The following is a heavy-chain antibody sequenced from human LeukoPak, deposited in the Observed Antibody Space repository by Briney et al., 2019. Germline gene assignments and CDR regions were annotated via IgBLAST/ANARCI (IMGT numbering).Heavy chain of an antibody. V-gene: IGHV4-39*01. J-gene: IGHJ4*02. D-gene: IGHD6-19*01. CDR1: GGSIRSTSYY. CDR2: IYYSGTT. CDR3: ARQWDSSGCHYDY. Sequence: SETLSLTCTVSGGSIRSTSYYWGWIRQPPGKGLEWIGSIYYSGTTYYNPSLKSRVTISVDTSKNQFSLKLSPVTAADTAVYYCARQWDSSGCHYDYWGQGTLVTVSS.